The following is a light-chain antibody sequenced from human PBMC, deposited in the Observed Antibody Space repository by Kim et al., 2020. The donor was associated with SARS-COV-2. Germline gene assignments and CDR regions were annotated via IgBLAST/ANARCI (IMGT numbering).Light chain of an antibody. J-gene: IGLJ2*01. V-gene: IGLV3-19*01. CDR1: SLRSYY. CDR2: GKN. CDR3: NSRDSNDNVV. Sequence: VALGQTVRLTCQGDSLRSYYATWYQQKPGQAPIVVIYGKNNRPSGIPDRFSGSSSGNTASLTITGTQAGDEADYHCNSRDSNDNVVFGGGTQLTVL.